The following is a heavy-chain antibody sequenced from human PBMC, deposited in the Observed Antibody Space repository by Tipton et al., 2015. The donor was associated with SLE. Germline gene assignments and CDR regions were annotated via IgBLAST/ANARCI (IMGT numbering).Heavy chain of an antibody. CDR1: GGSFSGYY. Sequence: GLVKPSETLSLTCAVYGGSFSGYYWSWIRQPPGKGLEWIGEINHSGSTNYNPSLKSRVTISVDTSKNQFSLKLSSVTAADTAVYYCARRDRSGSYDYWGQGTLVTVSS. J-gene: IGHJ4*02. CDR3: ARRDRSGSYDY. CDR2: INHSGST. D-gene: IGHD1-26*01. V-gene: IGHV4-34*01.